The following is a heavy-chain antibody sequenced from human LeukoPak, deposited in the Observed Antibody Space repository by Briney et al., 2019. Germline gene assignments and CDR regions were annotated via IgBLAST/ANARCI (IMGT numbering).Heavy chain of an antibody. J-gene: IGHJ4*02. CDR3: ASLRRIVGATSDY. CDR1: GFSFSIYE. CDR2: ISSSGNTI. V-gene: IGHV3-48*03. Sequence: PGGSLRLSCAASGFSFSIYEMNWVRQAPGQGLEWVSYISSSGNTIYYADSVKGRFTISRDNAKNSLYLQMTSLKAVDTAVYYCASLRRIVGATSDYWGQGILVTVSS. D-gene: IGHD1-26*01.